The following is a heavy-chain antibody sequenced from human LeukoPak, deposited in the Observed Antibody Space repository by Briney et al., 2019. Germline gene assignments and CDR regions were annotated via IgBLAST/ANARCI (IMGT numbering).Heavy chain of an antibody. Sequence: GGSLRLSCAASGCTFSNYWMTWVRQAPGKGLEWVADIKQDGSEKLYVNSVRGRFTISRDNAKMSLFLQMNSLRAEDTAVYYCARDNGVVHGVYYMDVWGKGTTVTVS. CDR1: GCTFSNYW. CDR2: IKQDGSEK. J-gene: IGHJ6*03. CDR3: ARDNGVVHGVYYMDV. D-gene: IGHD3-3*01. V-gene: IGHV3-7*01.